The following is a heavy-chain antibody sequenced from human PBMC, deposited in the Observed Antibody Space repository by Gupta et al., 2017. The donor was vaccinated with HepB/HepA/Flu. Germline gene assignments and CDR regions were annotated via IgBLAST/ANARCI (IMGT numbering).Heavy chain of an antibody. CDR2: SKRMPDGETT. D-gene: IGHD3-16*01. V-gene: IGHV3-15*05. Sequence: EVQLVESGGGLVEPGGSLRLSCETPGFHFSEAYMHWVHQAPGKGLEWVGLSKRMPDGETTNYGAPVKGRFSISRDDSKTTAYIQMNSLKTEDTGVYYCWGYETWGQGTRVTVSS. CDR3: WGYET. CDR1: GFHFSEAY. J-gene: IGHJ5*02.